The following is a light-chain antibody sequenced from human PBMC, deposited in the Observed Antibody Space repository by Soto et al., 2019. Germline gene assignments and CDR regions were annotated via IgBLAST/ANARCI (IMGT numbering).Light chain of an antibody. J-gene: IGKJ5*01. CDR1: QSVSSY. CDR3: QQRSNWPIT. V-gene: IGKV3-11*01. CDR2: DAS. Sequence: EIVLTQSPATLSLSPGERATLSCRASQSVSSYLAWYQQKPGQAPRLLIYDASNRATGIPARFSGSGSGTEFTITISRLEPEDFAVYYCQQRSNWPITFGKGTRLEI.